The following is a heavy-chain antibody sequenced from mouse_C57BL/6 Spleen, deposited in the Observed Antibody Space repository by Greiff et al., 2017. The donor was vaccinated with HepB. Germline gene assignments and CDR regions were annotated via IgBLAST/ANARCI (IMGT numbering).Heavy chain of an antibody. V-gene: IGHV1-81*01. D-gene: IGHD1-1*01. CDR2: IYPRSGNT. CDR3: ARTLNYGSSTGLWYFDV. J-gene: IGHJ1*03. Sequence: VQLQQSGAELARPGASVKLSCKASGYTFTSYGISWVKQRTGQGLEWIGEIYPRSGNTYYNEKFKGKATLTADKSSSTAYMELRSLTSEDSAVYFCARTLNYGSSTGLWYFDVWGTGTTVTVSS. CDR1: GYTFTSYG.